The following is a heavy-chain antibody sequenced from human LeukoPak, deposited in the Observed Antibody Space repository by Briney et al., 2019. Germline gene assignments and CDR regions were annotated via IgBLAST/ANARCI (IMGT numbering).Heavy chain of an antibody. D-gene: IGHD5-24*01. CDR2: IRYDGSNK. CDR1: GFTFSSYG. Sequence: PGGSLRLSCAASGFTFSSYGMHWVRQAPGKGLEWVAFIRYDGSNKYYADSVKGRFIISRDNSKNTLYLQMNSLRAEDTAVYYCARSERWLQLVDYWGQGTLVTVSS. CDR3: ARSERWLQLVDY. V-gene: IGHV3-30*02. J-gene: IGHJ4*02.